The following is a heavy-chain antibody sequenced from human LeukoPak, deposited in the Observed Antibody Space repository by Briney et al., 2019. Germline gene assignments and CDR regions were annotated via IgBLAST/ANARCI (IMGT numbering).Heavy chain of an antibody. J-gene: IGHJ4*02. D-gene: IGHD2-15*01. V-gene: IGHV1-46*01. CDR1: GYTFTSYY. Sequence: GASVKVSCKASGYTFTSYYMHWVRQAPRQGLEWMGIINPSGGSTSYAQKFQGRVTMTRDTSTSTVYMGLSSLRSEDTAVYYSARFPSSSGGNYWGQGTLVTVSS. CDR2: INPSGGST. CDR3: ARFPSSSGGNY.